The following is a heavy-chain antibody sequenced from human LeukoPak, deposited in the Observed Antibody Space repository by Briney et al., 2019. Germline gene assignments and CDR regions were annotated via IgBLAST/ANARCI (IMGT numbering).Heavy chain of an antibody. CDR2: IWYDGSNK. D-gene: IGHD3-22*01. Sequence: GSLRLSCAAPGFTFSSYGLHWVRQAPGKGLECVAVIWYDGSNKYYADSVKGRFTISRDNSKNTLYLQMNSLRAEDTAVYYCAREEDYYDSVILDYWGQGTLVTVSS. CDR3: AREEDYYDSVILDY. J-gene: IGHJ4*02. V-gene: IGHV3-33*01. CDR1: GFTFSSYG.